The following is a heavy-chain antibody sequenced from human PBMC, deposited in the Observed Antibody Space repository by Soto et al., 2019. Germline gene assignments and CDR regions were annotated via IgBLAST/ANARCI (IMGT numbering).Heavy chain of an antibody. J-gene: IGHJ5*02. CDR1: GGSFSGYY. CDR3: ARGPKRYYDYIWGSYLDWFDP. V-gene: IGHV4-34*01. Sequence: QVQLQQWGAGLLKPSETLSLTCAVYGGSFSGYYWSWIRQPPGKGLEWIGEINHSGSTNYNPSLKSRVTRSVDTSKNQFSLKLSSVTAADTAVYYCARGPKRYYDYIWGSYLDWFDPWGQGTLVTVSS. CDR2: INHSGST. D-gene: IGHD3-16*02.